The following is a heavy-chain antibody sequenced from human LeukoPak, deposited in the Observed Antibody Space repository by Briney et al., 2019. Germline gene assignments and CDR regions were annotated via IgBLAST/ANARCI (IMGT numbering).Heavy chain of an antibody. J-gene: IGHJ4*02. CDR1: GFTFSSYE. CDR2: ISSSGSTI. V-gene: IGHV3-48*03. D-gene: IGHD2-15*01. CDR3: ARDSDVHCSGGSCTNFDY. Sequence: GGSLRLSCAASGFTFSSYEMNWVRQAPGKGLERVSYISSSGSTIYYADSVKGRFTISRDNAKNSLYLQMNTLRAEDTAVYYCARDSDVHCSGGSCTNFDYWGQGTLVTVSS.